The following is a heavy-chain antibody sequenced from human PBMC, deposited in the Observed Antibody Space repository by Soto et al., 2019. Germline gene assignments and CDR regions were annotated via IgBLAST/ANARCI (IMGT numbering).Heavy chain of an antibody. CDR3: ARRNKLLGYYYYHMDV. J-gene: IGHJ6*03. D-gene: IGHD2-15*01. CDR1: GGSISSYY. V-gene: IGHV4-59*01. CDR2: IYYRGSS. Sequence: QVQLQESGPGLVKPSETLSPTCTVSGGSISSYYWIWIRQPPGKGLEWIGYIYYRGSSNYNPSLKSRVTISVDTSKNQFSLRLSSVTAADTAGYYRARRNKLLGYYYYHMDVWGKGTTVTVSS.